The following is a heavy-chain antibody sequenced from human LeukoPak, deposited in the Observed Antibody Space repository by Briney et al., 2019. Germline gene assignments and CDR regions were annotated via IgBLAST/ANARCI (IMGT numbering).Heavy chain of an antibody. CDR2: ISASGGST. J-gene: IGHJ3*02. CDR1: GFTFGSYG. Sequence: GGTLRLSCAASGFTFGSYGMSWVRQAPGKGLEWVSSISASGGSTYYADSVKGRFTISRDYSKNTLYLQMNSLRAEDTAVYYCARSALGSRRSGAFDIWGQGTMVTVSS. V-gene: IGHV3-23*01. D-gene: IGHD3-10*01. CDR3: ARSALGSRRSGAFDI.